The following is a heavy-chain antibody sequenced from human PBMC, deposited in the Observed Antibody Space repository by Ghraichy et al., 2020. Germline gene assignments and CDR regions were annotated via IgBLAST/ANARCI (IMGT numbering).Heavy chain of an antibody. D-gene: IGHD3-10*01. CDR2: IDHSGSS. J-gene: IGHJ4*02. CDR3: ARVAYYFGSGRFDS. Sequence: SETLSLTCAVYGGSFSGYYWSWIRQPPGKGLEWIGEIDHSGSSNYNPSLESRVTITVETSKNQFSLNLSSVTAADTAVYYCARVAYYFGSGRFDSWGQGTLVTVSS. V-gene: IGHV4-34*01. CDR1: GGSFSGYY.